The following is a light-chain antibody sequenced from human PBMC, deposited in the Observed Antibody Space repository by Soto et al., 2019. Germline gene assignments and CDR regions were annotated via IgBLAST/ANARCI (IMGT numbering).Light chain of an antibody. CDR1: QSVSSKY. CDR3: QQYGSSLFT. Sequence: EIVLTQSPGTLSLSPGERATLSSRASQSVSSKYLAWYQQKPGQAPRVLIYGTSIRASGVPERFSCGGSGTDFTRTITRLEPEDFAVYYCQQYGSSLFTFGPGTKVDFK. CDR2: GTS. J-gene: IGKJ3*01. V-gene: IGKV3-20*01.